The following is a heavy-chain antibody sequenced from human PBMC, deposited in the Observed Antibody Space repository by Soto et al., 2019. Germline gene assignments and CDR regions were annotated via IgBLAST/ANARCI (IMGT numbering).Heavy chain of an antibody. D-gene: IGHD3-10*01. J-gene: IGHJ4*02. CDR3: DRDAGNLERGPQYYSDY. V-gene: IGHV1-46*01. CDR1: GYAFTSYF. CDR2: INPCGGST. Sequence: SVKVSCKAAGYAFTSYFMGWGLRAPPQEGEWLGRINPCGGSTSYAPKFQGRVTMTRDTSTSTFSMEPTCLRAEDTAVYYCDRDAGNLERGPQYYSDYWGQGTLVTVSS.